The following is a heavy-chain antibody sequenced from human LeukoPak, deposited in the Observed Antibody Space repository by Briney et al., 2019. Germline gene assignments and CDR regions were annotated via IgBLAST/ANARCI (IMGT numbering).Heavy chain of an antibody. D-gene: IGHD5-24*01. CDR3: VPGYGYTEVDY. J-gene: IGHJ4*02. CDR1: GFTFSSYA. V-gene: IGHV3-23*01. Sequence: PGGSLRLSCAASGFTFSSYAMSWVRQAPGKGLEWVSAISGSGGSTYYADSVKGRFTISRDNSKNTLYLQMNGLRAEDTAVYYCVPGYGYTEVDYWGQGTLVTVSS. CDR2: ISGSGGST.